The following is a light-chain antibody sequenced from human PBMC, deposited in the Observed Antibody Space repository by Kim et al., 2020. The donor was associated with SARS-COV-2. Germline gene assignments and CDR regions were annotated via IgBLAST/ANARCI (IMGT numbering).Light chain of an antibody. Sequence: EIVLTQSPGTLSLSPGERATLSCRASQSISRSYLAWYQQQPGQAPRLLIYGASSRATGIPDRFSGSASGTDFTLTISRLEPEDFAMYYCHQYGSSPRTCGGGTKVDIK. CDR1: QSISRSY. CDR3: HQYGSSPRT. CDR2: GAS. V-gene: IGKV3-20*01. J-gene: IGKJ4*01.